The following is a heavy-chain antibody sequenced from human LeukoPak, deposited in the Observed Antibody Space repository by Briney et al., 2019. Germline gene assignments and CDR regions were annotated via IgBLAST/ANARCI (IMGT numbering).Heavy chain of an antibody. J-gene: IGHJ5*02. CDR3: AKGAKRVVGATTHWIDP. V-gene: IGHV3-30*04. Sequence: PGGSLRLSCAASGFTFSSYAMHWVRQAPGKGLEWVAVISNDGSNKNYADSVKGRFTISRDNSKNTLYLQMNSLRAEDTAVYYCAKGAKRVVGATTHWIDPWGQGTLVTVSS. CDR2: ISNDGSNK. D-gene: IGHD1-26*01. CDR1: GFTFSSYA.